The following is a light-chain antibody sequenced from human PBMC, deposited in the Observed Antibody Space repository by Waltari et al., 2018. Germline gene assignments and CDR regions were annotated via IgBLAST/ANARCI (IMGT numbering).Light chain of an antibody. CDR3: SSYTSSISYV. CDR2: DVV. Sequence: QSALTQPASVSGSPGQSITIPCTGTRSDVGGYNPVSWYQQHPGKAPKLMIYDVVSRPSGVPNRFSGSKSGNTASLVISGLQADDEADYYCSSYTSSISYVFGTGTKVTVL. V-gene: IGLV2-14*03. J-gene: IGLJ1*01. CDR1: RSDVGGYNP.